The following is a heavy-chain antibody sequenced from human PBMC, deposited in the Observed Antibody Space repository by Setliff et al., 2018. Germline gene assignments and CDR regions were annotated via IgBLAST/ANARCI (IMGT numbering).Heavy chain of an antibody. CDR2: IDQSGST. D-gene: IGHD6-13*01. CDR1: GDSFSGYF. V-gene: IGHV4-34*01. J-gene: IGHJ5*02. Sequence: SETLSLTCAVYGDSFSGYFWTWIRQPPGKGLEWIGDIDQSGSTNYNPSLRSRLTISVDTSKNQFSLSLSSVTAADTAVYYWAGGAFGSRWYVRPWFDPWGQGTLVTVSS. CDR3: AGGAFGSRWYVRPWFDP.